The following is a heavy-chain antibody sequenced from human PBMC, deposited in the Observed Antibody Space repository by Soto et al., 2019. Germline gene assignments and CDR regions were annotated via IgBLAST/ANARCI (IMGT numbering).Heavy chain of an antibody. J-gene: IGHJ4*02. CDR1: GFTFSTYS. CDR2: ISSGTSFI. CDR3: TREASSNCSGGRCRPY. D-gene: IGHD2-15*01. Sequence: EVQLVESGGGLVKPGGSLRLSCAASGFTFSTYSMNWVRQTPGKGLKWVSSISSGTSFIYYADSVKGRFTVSRDNAKNSLYLQMNSLRVEDTAVYYCTREASSNCSGGRCRPYWGQGTLVTVSS. V-gene: IGHV3-21*01.